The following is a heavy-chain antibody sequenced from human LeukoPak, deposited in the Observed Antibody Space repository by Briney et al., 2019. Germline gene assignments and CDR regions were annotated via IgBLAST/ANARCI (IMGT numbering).Heavy chain of an antibody. D-gene: IGHD6-13*01. J-gene: IGHJ4*02. CDR3: ARGNIVAAGIHY. V-gene: IGHV3-74*01. CDR1: GFTLSSYW. CDR2: INGDGSST. Sequence: PGGSLRLSCASSGFTLSSYWMHWVRQAPGKGLVWVSRINGDGSSTTYVDSVMGRFTISRDNAKNTLYLQMNSVRAEDTAVYYCARGNIVAAGIHYWGQGTLVIVSS.